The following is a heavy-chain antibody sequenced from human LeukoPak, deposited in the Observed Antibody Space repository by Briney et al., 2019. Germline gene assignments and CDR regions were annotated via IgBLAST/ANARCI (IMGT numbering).Heavy chain of an antibody. CDR1: RFTFSTYW. Sequence: GSLRLSCAASRFTFSTYWMSWVRQAPGKGLEWVANIKQDGSEKYYVDSVKGRFTISRDNAKNSLYLQMNSLRAEDTAVYYCARDGGGYYDFWSGHYWGQGTLVTVSS. CDR2: IKQDGSEK. CDR3: ARDGGGYYDFWSGHY. J-gene: IGHJ4*02. D-gene: IGHD3-3*01. V-gene: IGHV3-7*01.